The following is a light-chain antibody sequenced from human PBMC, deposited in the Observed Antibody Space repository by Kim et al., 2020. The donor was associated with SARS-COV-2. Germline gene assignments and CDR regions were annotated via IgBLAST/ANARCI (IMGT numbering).Light chain of an antibody. Sequence: GQSITTSCTGTSSDVGGYNFVSWYQQHPGKAPKLMIYDVSNRPSGISNRFSGSKSGNTASLTISGLQAEDEADYYCSSYTGSSTLVFGTGTKVTVL. CDR3: SSYTGSSTLV. CDR1: SSDVGGYNF. CDR2: DVS. J-gene: IGLJ1*01. V-gene: IGLV2-14*03.